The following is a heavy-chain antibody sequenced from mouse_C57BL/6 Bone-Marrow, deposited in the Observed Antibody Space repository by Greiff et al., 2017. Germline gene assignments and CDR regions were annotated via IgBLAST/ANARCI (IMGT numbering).Heavy chain of an antibody. CDR2: IDPSDSYT. V-gene: IGHV1-69*01. Sequence: QVQLQQPGAELVMPGASVKLSCKASGYTFTSYWMHWVKQRPGQGLEWIGEIDPSDSYTNYTQKFKGKSTLTVDKSSSTAYMQLSSLTSEDSAVYYCAREGGTTVVATGGLAGTWYFDVWGTGTTVTVSS. CDR3: AREGGTTVVATGGLAGTWYFDV. D-gene: IGHD1-1*01. CDR1: GYTFTSYW. J-gene: IGHJ1*03.